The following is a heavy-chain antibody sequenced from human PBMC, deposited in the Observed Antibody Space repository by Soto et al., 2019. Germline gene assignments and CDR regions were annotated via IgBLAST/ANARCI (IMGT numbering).Heavy chain of an antibody. Sequence: PSETLSLTCTVSGGSISNYHWSWIRQPPGRGLEWIGHIFYSGSTNYNPPLKSRVTISVDTSKNQFSLKLSSVTAADTAVYYCARVGGSGWNFDSWGQGILVTVSS. D-gene: IGHD6-19*01. CDR3: ARVGGSGWNFDS. V-gene: IGHV4-59*01. CDR1: GGSISNYH. J-gene: IGHJ4*01. CDR2: IFYSGST.